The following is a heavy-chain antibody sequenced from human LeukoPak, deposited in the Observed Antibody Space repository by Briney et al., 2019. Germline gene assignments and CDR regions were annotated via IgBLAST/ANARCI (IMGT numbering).Heavy chain of an antibody. CDR2: ISAYNGNT. CDR1: GYPFDNFG. Sequence: AAVKVSCKASGYPFDNFGLTWVRQAPGQGLEWMGWISAYNGNTHYAQKFRGRLTMTTDTSTTTAYLELRGLKSGDTAVYYCARDRLGGDLTGESLYWGQGTLVTVSS. V-gene: IGHV1-18*01. CDR3: ARDRLGGDLTGESLY. D-gene: IGHD4-17*01. J-gene: IGHJ4*02.